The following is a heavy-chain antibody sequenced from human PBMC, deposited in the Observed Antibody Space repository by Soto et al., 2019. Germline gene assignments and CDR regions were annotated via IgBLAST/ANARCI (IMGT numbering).Heavy chain of an antibody. Sequence: QEQLQQWGAGLLKPSETLSLTCAVYGGFVSSGNYYWSWIRQPPGKGLEWIGEMSHSGGTHFNPSLKSLVTISVDTSNNQFSLKMSSVTAADTALYYCARVERGTATTVVDAFDIWGPGTMVTVSS. V-gene: IGHV4-34*01. CDR3: ARVERGTATTVVDAFDI. CDR1: GGFVSSGNYY. D-gene: IGHD1-1*01. CDR2: MSHSGGT. J-gene: IGHJ3*02.